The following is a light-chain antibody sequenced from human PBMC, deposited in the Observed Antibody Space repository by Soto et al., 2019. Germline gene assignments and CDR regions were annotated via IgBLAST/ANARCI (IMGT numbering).Light chain of an antibody. J-gene: IGKJ1*01. CDR3: QHYNNGPPWT. CDR1: QSVRSN. Sequence: EIVMTQSPATLSVSPGERATLSCGASQSVRSNLAWYQQKPGQAPRLLIYGASTRATGVPARFSGSGSGTEFTLTISSLQSEDFAVYYCQHYNNGPPWTFGQGTKVEIK. CDR2: GAS. V-gene: IGKV3-15*01.